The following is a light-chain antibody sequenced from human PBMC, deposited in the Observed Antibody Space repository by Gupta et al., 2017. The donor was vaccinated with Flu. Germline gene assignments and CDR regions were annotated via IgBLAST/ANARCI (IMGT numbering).Light chain of an antibody. J-gene: IGKJ1*01. CDR3: QQYNTNWT. CDR1: QNINTW. V-gene: IGKV1-5*03. CDR2: RAG. Sequence: VGDRVTITCRASQNINTWLAWYQQKPGKAPRLLMYRAGRLMPGVPSRFSGSGTGTEFTLTIHSLQPDDFATYYCQQYNTNWTFGQGTKVEVK.